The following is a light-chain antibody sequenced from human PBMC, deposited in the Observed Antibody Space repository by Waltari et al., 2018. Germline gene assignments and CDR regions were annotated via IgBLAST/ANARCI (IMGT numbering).Light chain of an antibody. CDR3: AAWDDSLSGRV. Sequence: QSALTQPPSVSGTPGQRVTIACSGSSSNIGVNYVCWYQQFTGTAPKRLIYREHRRPSGARDLFSGSTSGTSASLAISGLRSEDDADYYCAAWDDSLSGRVFGGGTKVTVL. CDR2: REH. V-gene: IGLV1-47*01. J-gene: IGLJ3*02. CDR1: SSNIGVNY.